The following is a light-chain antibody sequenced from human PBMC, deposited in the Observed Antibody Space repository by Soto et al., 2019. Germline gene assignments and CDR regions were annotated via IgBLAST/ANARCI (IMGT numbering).Light chain of an antibody. CDR2: DVS. CDR3: SSYTSSSTLV. CDR1: SSDVGAYNY. V-gene: IGLV2-14*01. Sequence: QSALTQPASVSGSPGQSITISCTGTSSDVGAYNYVSWYQQHPGKAPKLMLYDVSDRPSGVSNRFSGSKSGNTSSLTISGLQAEDEADYFCSSYTSSSTLVFGTGTKLTDL. J-gene: IGLJ1*01.